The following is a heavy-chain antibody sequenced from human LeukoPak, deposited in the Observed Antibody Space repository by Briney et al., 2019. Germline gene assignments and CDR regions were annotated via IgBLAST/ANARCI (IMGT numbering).Heavy chain of an antibody. J-gene: IGHJ4*02. CDR2: IYNSGST. CDR3: ARGKVVTMVRGVIITYFDY. D-gene: IGHD3-10*01. Sequence: PSETLSLTCTVSGGSISSYYWSWIRQPPGKELEWIAYIYNSGSTNYNPSLKSRVTISVDTSKNQFSLKLSSVTAADTAFYYCARGKVVTMVRGVIITYFDYWGQGTLVTVSS. CDR1: GGSISSYY. V-gene: IGHV4-59*01.